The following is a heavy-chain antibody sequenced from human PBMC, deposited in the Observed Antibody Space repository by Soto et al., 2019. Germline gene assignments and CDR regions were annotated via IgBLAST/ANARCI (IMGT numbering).Heavy chain of an antibody. CDR3: ARGPSGDKVHD. CDR1: GGSITSDYSC. Sequence: SETLSLTCTVSGGSITSDYSCWSWIRQPPGEGLEWIGHIFDSGTTYTNPSLRSQVAISLDTSKNHFSLTLSSVTAADTAVYYCARGPSGDKVHDWGQGALVTVS. J-gene: IGHJ4*02. V-gene: IGHV4-30-4*01. CDR2: IFDSGTT. D-gene: IGHD7-27*01.